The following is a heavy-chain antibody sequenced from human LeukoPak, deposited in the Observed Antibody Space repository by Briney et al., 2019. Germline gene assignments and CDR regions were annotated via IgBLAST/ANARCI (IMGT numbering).Heavy chain of an antibody. J-gene: IGHJ4*02. CDR3: ARDGPRFDY. CDR2: IYHSGST. CDR1: GYSISSGYY. V-gene: IGHV4-38-2*02. Sequence: PSETLSLTCTVSGYSISSGYYWGWIRQPPGKGLEWIGSIYHSGSTYYNPSLKSRVTMSVDTSKNQFSLKLSSVTAADTAVYYCARDGPRFDYWGQGTLVTVSS.